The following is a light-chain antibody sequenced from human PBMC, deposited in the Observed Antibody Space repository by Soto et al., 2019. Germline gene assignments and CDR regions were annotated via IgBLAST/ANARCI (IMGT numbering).Light chain of an antibody. V-gene: IGKV3-15*01. CDR3: QQYGDWPPDT. Sequence: EIVMTQSPATLSVSPGERATLSCRASQSVSRNLAWYQQNPGQPPRLLIYDASTRATGVPARFGGSGSGTDFTLTTSGLQSEDFAVYYCQQYGDWPPDTFGQGTNVEI. CDR1: QSVSRN. CDR2: DAS. J-gene: IGKJ2*01.